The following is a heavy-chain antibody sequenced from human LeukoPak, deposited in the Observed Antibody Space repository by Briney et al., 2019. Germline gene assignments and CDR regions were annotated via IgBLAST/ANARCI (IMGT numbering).Heavy chain of an antibody. Sequence: ASVKVSCKASGYTFTGYYMHWVRQAPGQGLEWMGWINPNSGGTNYAQKFQGRVTMTRDTSISTAYMELSRLRSDDTAVYYCARDAYGDYVRYYYYYMDVWGKGTTVTVSS. D-gene: IGHD4-17*01. CDR2: INPNSGGT. V-gene: IGHV1-2*02. CDR1: GYTFTGYY. CDR3: ARDAYGDYVRYYYYYMDV. J-gene: IGHJ6*03.